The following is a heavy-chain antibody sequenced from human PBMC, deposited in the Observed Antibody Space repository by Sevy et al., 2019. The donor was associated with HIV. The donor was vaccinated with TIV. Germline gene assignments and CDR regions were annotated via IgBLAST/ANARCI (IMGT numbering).Heavy chain of an antibody. CDR3: ANYLGPITMVRGVIYS. CDR2: ISGSGGST. Sequence: GGSLRLSCAASGFTFSSYAMSWVRQAPGKGLEWVSAISGSGGSTYYADSVKGRFTISRDNSKNTLYLQMNSLRAEDTAVYYRANYLGPITMVRGVIYSWGQGTLVTVSS. CDR1: GFTFSSYA. V-gene: IGHV3-23*01. J-gene: IGHJ5*02. D-gene: IGHD3-10*01.